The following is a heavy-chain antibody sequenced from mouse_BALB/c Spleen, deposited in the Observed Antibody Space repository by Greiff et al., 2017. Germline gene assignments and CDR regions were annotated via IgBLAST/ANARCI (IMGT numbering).Heavy chain of an antibody. CDR1: GYTFTSYY. D-gene: IGHD4-1*01. Sequence: QVQLQQPGAELVKPGASVKLSCKASGYTFTSYYMYWVKQRPGQGLEWIGGINPSNGGTNFNEKFKSKATLTVDKSSSTAYMQLSSLTSEDSAVYYCARLMENWDDAMDYWGQGTSVTVSS. J-gene: IGHJ4*01. V-gene: IGHV1S81*02. CDR2: INPSNGGT. CDR3: ARLMENWDDAMDY.